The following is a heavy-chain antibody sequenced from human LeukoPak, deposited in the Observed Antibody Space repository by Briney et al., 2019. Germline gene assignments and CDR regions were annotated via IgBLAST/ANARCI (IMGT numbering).Heavy chain of an antibody. CDR1: GFSFSSYG. D-gene: IGHD3-10*01. J-gene: IGHJ6*02. CDR3: AKGIYGSGMDV. CDR2: ISYDGSNK. Sequence: GGPLRLSCAASGFSFSSYGMNWVRQAPGKGLEWVAVISYDGSNKYYADSVKGRFTISRDNSKNTLYLQMNSLRAEDTAVYYCAKGIYGSGMDVWGQGTTVTVSS. V-gene: IGHV3-30*18.